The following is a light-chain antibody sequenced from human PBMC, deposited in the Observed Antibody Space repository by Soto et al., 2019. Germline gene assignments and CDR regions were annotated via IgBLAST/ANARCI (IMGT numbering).Light chain of an antibody. J-gene: IGKJ1*01. Sequence: EIVMTPSPATLSVSPGERTTLSCRASQSVGNNLAWYQQKPGQAPRLLIYGAYTRATGIPARFSGSGSGTDFTLTISSLQSEDFAVYYCQHYNYWPPKTFGQGTKVDIK. CDR3: QHYNYWPPKT. CDR2: GAY. V-gene: IGKV3-15*01. CDR1: QSVGNN.